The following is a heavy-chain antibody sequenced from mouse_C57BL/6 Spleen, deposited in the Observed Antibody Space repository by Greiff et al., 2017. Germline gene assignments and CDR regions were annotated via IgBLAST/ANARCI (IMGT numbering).Heavy chain of an antibody. Sequence: VQLQQSVAELVRPGASVKLSCTASGFNIKNTYMHWVKQRPEQGLEWIGRIDPANGNTKYAPKFQGKATITADTSSNTAYLQLSSLTSETSAISYCASHIKLTGTVGFAYWGQGTLVTVSA. V-gene: IGHV14-3*01. CDR3: ASHIKLTGTVGFAY. J-gene: IGHJ3*01. CDR2: IDPANGNT. D-gene: IGHD4-1*01. CDR1: GFNIKNTY.